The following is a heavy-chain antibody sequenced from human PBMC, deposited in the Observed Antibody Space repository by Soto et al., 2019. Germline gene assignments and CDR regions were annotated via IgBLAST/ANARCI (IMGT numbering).Heavy chain of an antibody. Sequence: LRLSCAASGFTFSSYDMSWVRQAPGKGLEWVSGISGSGGSRYYADSVKGRFTISRDNSKNTLYLQMNSLRAEDTAVYYCAKGYCSSTSCSRGHFDFWGQGTLVTVSS. D-gene: IGHD2-2*01. CDR2: ISGSGGSR. CDR1: GFTFSSYD. V-gene: IGHV3-23*01. CDR3: AKGYCSSTSCSRGHFDF. J-gene: IGHJ4*02.